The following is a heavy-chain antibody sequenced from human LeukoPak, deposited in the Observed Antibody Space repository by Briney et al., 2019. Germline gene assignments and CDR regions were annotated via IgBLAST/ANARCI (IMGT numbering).Heavy chain of an antibody. CDR1: GFTFSNAW. J-gene: IGHJ4*02. Sequence: GGSLRLSCAASGFTFSNAWMSWVRQAPGKGLEWVGRIKSKTDGGTTDYAAPVKGRFTISRDDSKNTLYLQMNSLKTEDIAVYYCTTDGFGSSRYYFDYWGQGTLVTVSS. V-gene: IGHV3-15*01. CDR3: TTDGFGSSRYYFDY. CDR2: IKSKTDGGTT. D-gene: IGHD6-13*01.